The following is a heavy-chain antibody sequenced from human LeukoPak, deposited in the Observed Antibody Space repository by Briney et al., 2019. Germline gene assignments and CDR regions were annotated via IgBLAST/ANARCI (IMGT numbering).Heavy chain of an antibody. V-gene: IGHV3-23*01. CDR3: AKDLYRDYDFDR. CDR2: ITSSGST. J-gene: IGHJ4*02. Sequence: GGSLRLSCAASGFTFNNYAMNWVRQAPGKGLEWVSVITSSGSTYYADSVKGRFTISRDNSKNTLYLQMNSLRAEDTAIYYCAKDLYRDYDFDRRGRGTLVTVFS. CDR1: GFTFNNYA. D-gene: IGHD4-17*01.